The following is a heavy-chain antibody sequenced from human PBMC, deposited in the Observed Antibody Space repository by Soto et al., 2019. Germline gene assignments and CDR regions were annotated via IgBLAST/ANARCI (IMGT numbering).Heavy chain of an antibody. CDR3: ARPAIGVDYYYYMDV. J-gene: IGHJ6*03. D-gene: IGHD2-21*01. CDR2: IYYSGST. Sequence: WGMIRQPPGKGLEWIGSIYYSGSTYYNPSLKSRVTISVDTSKNQFSLKLSSVTAADTAVYYCARPAIGVDYYYYMDVWGKGTTVTVSS. V-gene: IGHV4-39*01.